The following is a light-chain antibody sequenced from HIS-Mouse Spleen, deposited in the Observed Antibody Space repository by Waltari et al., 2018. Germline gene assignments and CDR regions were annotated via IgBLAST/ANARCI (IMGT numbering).Light chain of an antibody. V-gene: IGLV1-47*01. J-gene: IGLJ3*02. CDR1: SSNLGRHY. CDR3: AAWDDSLSGPV. CDR2: RNN. Sequence: QSVLTQPPSASGTPGQRVPIPCSGSSSNLGRHYVYWYQQLPGTAPKLLIYRNNQRPSGVPDRFSGSKSGTSASLAISGLRSEDEADYYCAAWDDSLSGPVFGGGTKLTVL.